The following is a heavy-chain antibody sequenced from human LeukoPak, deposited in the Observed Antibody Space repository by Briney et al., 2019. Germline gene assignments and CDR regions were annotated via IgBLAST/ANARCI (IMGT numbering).Heavy chain of an antibody. CDR3: ARRQTSSSGTF. J-gene: IGHJ4*02. V-gene: IGHV4-39*01. CDR2: IYYSGST. CDR1: GGSISSGGYY. Sequence: SETLSLTCTVSGGSISSGGYYWSWIRQPPGKGLEWIGSIYYSGSTYYNPSLKSRVTISVDTSKNQFSLKLSSVTAADTAVYYCARRQTSSSGTFWGQGTLVTVSS. D-gene: IGHD3-22*01.